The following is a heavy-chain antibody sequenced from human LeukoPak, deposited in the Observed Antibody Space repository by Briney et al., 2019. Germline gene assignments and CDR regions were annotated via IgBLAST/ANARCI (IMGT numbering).Heavy chain of an antibody. V-gene: IGHV4-59*11. CDR3: ARDAY. CDR2: VYNSGTT. CDR1: GVSIGSHY. Sequence: SETLSLTCTVSGVSIGSHYWSWIRQSPGKGLEWIGCVYNSGTTVYNPSLTGRVTISVDTSKNQYSLNLRSVTAADAAVYYCARDAYWGQGILVTVSS. J-gene: IGHJ4*02.